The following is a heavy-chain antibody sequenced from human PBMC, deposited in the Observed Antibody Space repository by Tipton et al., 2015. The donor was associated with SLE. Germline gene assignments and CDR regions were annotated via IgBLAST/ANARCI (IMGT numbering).Heavy chain of an antibody. CDR3: ARSIAAAATGWFDP. Sequence: TLSLTCTVSGGSISSHYWSWIRQPPGKGLEWIGYIYYSGRTNYNPSLKSRVTILVDTSKNQFSLKLSSVTAADTAVYYCARSIAAAATGWFDPWGQGTLLTVSS. J-gene: IGHJ5*02. D-gene: IGHD6-13*01. V-gene: IGHV4-59*08. CDR2: IYYSGRT. CDR1: GGSISSHY.